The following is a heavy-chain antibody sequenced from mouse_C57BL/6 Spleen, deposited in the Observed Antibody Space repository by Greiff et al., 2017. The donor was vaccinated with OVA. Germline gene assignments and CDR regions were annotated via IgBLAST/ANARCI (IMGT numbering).Heavy chain of an antibody. CDR1: GYTFTSYG. V-gene: IGHV1-81*01. CDR2: MYPRSGNT. J-gene: IGHJ2*01. D-gene: IGHD2-1*01. Sequence: VQLVESGAELARPGASVKLSCKASGYTFTSYGISWVKQRTGQGLEWIGEMYPRSGNTYYNEKFKGKATLTADKSSSTAYMELRSLTSEDSAVYFCARSVMVTTDYFDYWGQGTTLTVSS. CDR3: ARSVMVTTDYFDY.